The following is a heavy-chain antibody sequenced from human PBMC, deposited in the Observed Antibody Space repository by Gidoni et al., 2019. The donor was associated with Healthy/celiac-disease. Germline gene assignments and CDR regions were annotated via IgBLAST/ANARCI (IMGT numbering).Heavy chain of an antibody. D-gene: IGHD3-9*01. CDR2: IYHSGST. Sequence: QVQLQESGPGLVKPSQTLSLTCTVSGGSISSGGYYWSWIRQHPGKGLEWIGYIYHSGSTYYNPSLKSRVTISVDTSKNQFSLKLSSVTAADTAVYYCAREKLFDWFDYFDYWGQGTLVTVSS. CDR3: AREKLFDWFDYFDY. CDR1: GGSISSGGYY. J-gene: IGHJ4*02. V-gene: IGHV4-31*03.